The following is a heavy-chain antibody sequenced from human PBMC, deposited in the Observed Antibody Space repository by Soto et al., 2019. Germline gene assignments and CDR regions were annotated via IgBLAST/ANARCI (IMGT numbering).Heavy chain of an antibody. V-gene: IGHV3-7*01. CDR1: GFTFRSYW. J-gene: IGHJ6*02. CDR3: ARASYASSFFNYYYYGLDV. D-gene: IGHD6-13*01. Sequence: PGGSLRLSCAASGFTFRSYWMSWVRQAPGKGLEWVANIKQDGSEKYYVDSVKGRFTISRDNAKKSLFLQMNSLRAEDTAVYYCARASYASSFFNYYYYGLDVWGQGATVTVSS. CDR2: IKQDGSEK.